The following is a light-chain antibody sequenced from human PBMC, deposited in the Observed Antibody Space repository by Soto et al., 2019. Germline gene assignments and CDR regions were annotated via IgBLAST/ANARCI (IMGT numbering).Light chain of an antibody. J-gene: IGLJ1*01. V-gene: IGLV2-14*01. CDR3: SSYTTTNNYV. CDR1: SSDVGGYNY. CDR2: EVS. Sequence: QSVLTHPASVSWSPGHSITISCNGTSSDVGGYNYVSWSQQHPGKAPKLMIYEVSNRPSGVSNRFSGSKSGNTASLTISGLQAEEEADYYCSSYTTTNNYVFGTGTKVTAL.